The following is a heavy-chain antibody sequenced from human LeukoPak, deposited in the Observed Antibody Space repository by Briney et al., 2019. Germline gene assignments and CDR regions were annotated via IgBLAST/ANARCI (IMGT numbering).Heavy chain of an antibody. J-gene: IGHJ4*02. V-gene: IGHV1-18*01. CDR2: ISAYNGNT. CDR1: GYTFTSYG. Sequence: ASVKVSCKASGYTFTSYGISWVRQAPGQGLEWMGWISAYNGNTNYAQKLQGRVTMTTDTSTSTAYMELRSLRAEDTAVYYCAKDHPAGGDLDYWGQGTLVTVSS. D-gene: IGHD4-17*01. CDR3: AKDHPAGGDLDY.